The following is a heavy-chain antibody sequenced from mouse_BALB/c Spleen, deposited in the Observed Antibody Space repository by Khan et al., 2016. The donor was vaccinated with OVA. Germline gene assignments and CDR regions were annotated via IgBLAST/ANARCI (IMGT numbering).Heavy chain of an antibody. D-gene: IGHD2-3*01. V-gene: IGHV14-3*02. J-gene: IGHJ4*01. Sequence: EVELVESGAELVKPGASVKLSCTASGFNIKDTYMHWVKQRPEQGLEWIGRIDPANGNTQYDPKFQGKATITADTSSNTAYLQLSSLTSEDTAVYYCALRGDIYDTYYGYAMDYWGQGTSVTVSS. CDR1: GFNIKDTY. CDR2: IDPANGNT. CDR3: ALRGDIYDTYYGYAMDY.